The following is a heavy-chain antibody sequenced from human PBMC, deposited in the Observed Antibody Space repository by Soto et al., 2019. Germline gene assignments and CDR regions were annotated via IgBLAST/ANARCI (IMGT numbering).Heavy chain of an antibody. CDR2: IKEDGSES. CDR3: AKAVR. CDR1: GFTFSTHW. J-gene: IGHJ4*02. Sequence: EVQLVESGGDLVQPGGSLRLSCAASGFTFSTHWMSWVRQAPGKGLEWVANIKEDGSESYYADSVKGRFTISRDNAKNSLYLQMNGLRVEDTALYYCAKAVRWGQGTLVTVSS. V-gene: IGHV3-7*05.